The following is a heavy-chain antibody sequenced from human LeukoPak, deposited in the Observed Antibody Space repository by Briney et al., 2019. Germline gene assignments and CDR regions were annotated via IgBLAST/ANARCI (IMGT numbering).Heavy chain of an antibody. J-gene: IGHJ4*02. CDR3: MYFWSGSSLVDY. V-gene: IGHV3-15*01. D-gene: IGHD3-3*01. CDR1: GFTFSNAW. Sequence: PGGSLRLSCAAPGFTFSNAWMSWVRQAPGKGLEWVGRIKSKTDGGTTDYAAPVKGRFTISRDDSKNTLYLEMYSLKTEDTAMYYCMYFWSGSSLVDYWGQGTLVTVSS. CDR2: IKSKTDGGTT.